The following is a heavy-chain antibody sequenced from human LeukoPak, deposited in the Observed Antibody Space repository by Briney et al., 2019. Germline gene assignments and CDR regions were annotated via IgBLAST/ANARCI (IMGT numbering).Heavy chain of an antibody. J-gene: IGHJ4*02. D-gene: IGHD3-10*01. CDR3: ARESTMVRGVPIDY. Sequence: GGSLRLSCAASGFTFSSYGMHWVRQAPGKGLEWVAVIWYDGSNKYYADSVKGRFTISRDNSKNTLYLQMNSLRAEDTAVHYCARESTMVRGVPIDYWGQGTLVTVSS. V-gene: IGHV3-33*01. CDR2: IWYDGSNK. CDR1: GFTFSSYG.